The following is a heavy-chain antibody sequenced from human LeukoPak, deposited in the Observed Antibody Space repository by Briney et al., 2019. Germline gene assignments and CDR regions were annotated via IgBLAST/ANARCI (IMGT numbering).Heavy chain of an antibody. V-gene: IGHV4-61*02. J-gene: IGHJ5*02. CDR3: ARVDGSCSCGSGPGGKWFDP. CDR1: GGSISNGSYY. D-gene: IGHD2-15*01. Sequence: SGTLSLTCTASGGSISNGSYYWSWIRQPAGKGLEWIGRIDTIVSTNYTPSLKRRVTLSDKSKNTIYLNLNSVTAADTAVYYFARVDGSCSCGSGPGGKWFDPWGQGTLVTVSS. CDR2: IDTIVST.